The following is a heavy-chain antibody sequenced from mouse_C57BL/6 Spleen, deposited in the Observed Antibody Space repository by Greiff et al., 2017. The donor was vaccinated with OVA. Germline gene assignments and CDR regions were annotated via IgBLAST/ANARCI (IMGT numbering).Heavy chain of an antibody. D-gene: IGHD1-1*01. V-gene: IGHV1-47*01. Sequence: QVQLQQSGAELVKPGASVKMSCKASGYTFTTYPIEWMKQNHGKSLAWIGNFHPYNDDTKYNEKFKGKATMTVEKSSSTVYLELSRLTSDDSAVYYCARRGKNYYGSSTYWYFDVWGTGTTVTVSS. J-gene: IGHJ1*03. CDR3: ARRGKNYYGSSTYWYFDV. CDR1: GYTFTTYP. CDR2: FHPYNDDT.